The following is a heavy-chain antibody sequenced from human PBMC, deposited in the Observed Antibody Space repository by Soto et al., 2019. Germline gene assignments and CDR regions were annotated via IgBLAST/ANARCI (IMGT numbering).Heavy chain of an antibody. CDR3: ARESEDLTSTFDY. CDR2: ISSTTNYI. CDR1: GFTFTRYS. J-gene: IGHJ4*02. V-gene: IGHV3-21*06. Sequence: GGSLRLSCAASGFTFTRYSMNWVRQAPGKGLEWVSSISSTTNYIYYGDSMKGRFTISRDNAKNSLYLEMNSLRAEDTAVYYCARESEDLTSTFDYWGEGTLVTVSS.